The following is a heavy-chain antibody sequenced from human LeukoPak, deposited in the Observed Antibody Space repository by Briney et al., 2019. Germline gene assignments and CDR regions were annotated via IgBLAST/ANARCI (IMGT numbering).Heavy chain of an antibody. CDR3: ATQITIFGVVARFDP. CDR1: GYTFTSYG. D-gene: IGHD3-3*01. CDR2: ISAYNGNT. J-gene: IGHJ5*02. Sequence: ASVKVSCKASGYTFTSYGISWVRQAPGQGLEWMGWISAYNGNTNYAQKFQGRVTITADESTSTAYMELSSLRSEDTAVYYCATQITIFGVVARFDPWGQGTLVTVSS. V-gene: IGHV1-18*01.